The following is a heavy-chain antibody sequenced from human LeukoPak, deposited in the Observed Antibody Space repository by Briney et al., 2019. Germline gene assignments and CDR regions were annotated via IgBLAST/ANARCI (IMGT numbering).Heavy chain of an antibody. J-gene: IGHJ6*03. Sequence: SETLSLTCAVYGGSFSGYYWSWIRQPPGKGLEWIGCIYYSGYTNYKSSLKSRVTISVDTSKSQFSLKLSSVTAADTAVYYCARTTMVRGTYYMDVWGKGTTVTVSS. CDR1: GGSFSGYY. CDR3: ARTTMVRGTYYMDV. V-gene: IGHV4-59*01. CDR2: IYYSGYT. D-gene: IGHD3-10*01.